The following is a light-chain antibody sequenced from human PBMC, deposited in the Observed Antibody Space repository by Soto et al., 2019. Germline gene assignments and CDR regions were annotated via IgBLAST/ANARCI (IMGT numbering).Light chain of an antibody. CDR3: QQYNDNWT. CDR1: QSISSW. Sequence: DIPMTQSPSTLSASVGDRVTITFRASQSISSWLAWYQQKPGTAPNLLIYKASTLQSGVPSRFSGSGSGTEFTLTISSLQPDDSATYYCQQYNDNWTFGQGTKVEIK. CDR2: KAS. J-gene: IGKJ1*01. V-gene: IGKV1-5*03.